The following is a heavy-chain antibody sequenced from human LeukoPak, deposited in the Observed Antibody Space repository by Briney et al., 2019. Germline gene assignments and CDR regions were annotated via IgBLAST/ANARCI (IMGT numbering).Heavy chain of an antibody. V-gene: IGHV3-9*03. CDR1: GFTFDDYA. CDR3: AKEHGSGSLDY. CDR2: ISWNSGSI. J-gene: IGHJ4*02. Sequence: SGGSLRLSCAASGFTFDDYATHWVRQAPGKGLEWVSGISWNSGSIGYADSVKGRFTISRDNAKNSLYLQMNSLRAEDMALYYCAKEHGSGSLDYWGQGTLVTVSS. D-gene: IGHD3-10*01.